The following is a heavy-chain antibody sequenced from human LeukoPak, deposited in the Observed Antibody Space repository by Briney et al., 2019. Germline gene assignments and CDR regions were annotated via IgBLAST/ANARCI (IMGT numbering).Heavy chain of an antibody. CDR1: GYSISSGYY. D-gene: IGHD3-10*01. J-gene: IGHJ4*02. Sequence: PSETLSLTSTVSGYSISSGYYWGWIRQPPGKGLEWIGSIYHSGSTYYNPSLKSRVTTSVDTSKNQFSLKLSSVTAADTAVYYCARVGITMVRGARSHFDYWGQGTLVTVSS. V-gene: IGHV4-38-2*02. CDR2: IYHSGST. CDR3: ARVGITMVRGARSHFDY.